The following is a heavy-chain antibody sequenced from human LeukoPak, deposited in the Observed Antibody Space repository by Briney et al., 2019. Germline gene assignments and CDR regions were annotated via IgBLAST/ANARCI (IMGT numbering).Heavy chain of an antibody. V-gene: IGHV5-51*01. CDR2: IYPGDSDT. CDR3: ARLSEGEMATINWFDP. Sequence: GESLKISCKGSGYSFTSYWIGWVRQMPGKSLEWMGIIYPGDSDTRYSPSFQGQVTISADKSISTAYLQWSSLKASDTAMYYCARLSEGEMATINWFDPWGQGTLVTVSS. D-gene: IGHD5-24*01. CDR1: GYSFTSYW. J-gene: IGHJ5*02.